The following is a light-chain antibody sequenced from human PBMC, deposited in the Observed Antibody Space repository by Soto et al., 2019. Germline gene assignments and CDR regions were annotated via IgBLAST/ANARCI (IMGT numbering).Light chain of an antibody. CDR3: QQCGNWPLT. J-gene: IGKJ2*01. CDR1: QSVENN. V-gene: IGKV3-15*01. CDR2: ASS. Sequence: EIVLTQSPATLSLSPGERATLSCRASQSVENNFAWYQQKPGQAPRLLIFASSTRATGVPARFSGSGSGPDFALTISSLQAEDFAFYYCQQCGNWPLTLGGGAKLEIE.